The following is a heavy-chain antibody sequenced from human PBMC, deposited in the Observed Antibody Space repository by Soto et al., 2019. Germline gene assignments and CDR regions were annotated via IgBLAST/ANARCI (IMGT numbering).Heavy chain of an antibody. J-gene: IGHJ5*02. CDR1: GAPISGFY. V-gene: IGHV4-59*01. CDR2: IYYSGST. CDR3: ARRRDGYTGVWFDP. Sequence: SETLSLTCSVSGAPISGFYCSWIRQSPGKGLEWIGHIYYSGSTNYNPSLKSRVSISLNMSKNQFSLNLSSVTAADTAVYYCARRRDGYTGVWFDPWGQGTLVTVYS. D-gene: IGHD5-12*01.